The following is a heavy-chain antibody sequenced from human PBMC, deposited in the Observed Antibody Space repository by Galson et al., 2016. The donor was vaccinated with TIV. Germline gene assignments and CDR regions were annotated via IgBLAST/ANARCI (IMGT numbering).Heavy chain of an antibody. Sequence: LSLTCVVSGYSISSGFYGGWVRQSPEKGLEWIGNINHSGVTHYNPSLQSRVTISVDTSKNQFSLNLTSVTPANTAVYFCARHRLSYYYYMDVWGIGTSVTVSS. CDR2: INHSGVT. CDR3: ARHRLSYYYYMDV. J-gene: IGHJ6*03. D-gene: IGHD3-10*01. CDR1: GYSISSGFY. V-gene: IGHV4-38-2*01.